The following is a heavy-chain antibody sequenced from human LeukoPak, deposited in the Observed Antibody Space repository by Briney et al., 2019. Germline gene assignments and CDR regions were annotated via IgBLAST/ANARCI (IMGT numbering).Heavy chain of an antibody. CDR1: GFNFDDYA. V-gene: IGHV3-9*01. CDR3: AMTQAYYYDTRGFDY. D-gene: IGHD3-22*01. CDR2: ISWNSGSI. Sequence: GGSLRLSCETSGFNFDDYAMHWVRQAPGKGLEWVSGISWNSGSIGYADSVKGRFTISGDNAKNSLYLQMNSLRAEDTALYYCAMTQAYYYDTRGFDYWGQGTLVTVSS. J-gene: IGHJ4*02.